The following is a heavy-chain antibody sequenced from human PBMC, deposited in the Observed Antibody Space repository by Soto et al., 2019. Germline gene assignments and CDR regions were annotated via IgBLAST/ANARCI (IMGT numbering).Heavy chain of an antibody. CDR3: AKIAGGG. CDR2: ISGSGVNT. J-gene: IGHJ4*02. CDR1: GFIFSHYT. V-gene: IGHV3-23*01. D-gene: IGHD3-10*01. Sequence: EVQLLDSGGGLVQPGGSLILSCAASGFIFSHYTMSWFRQAPGKGLEWVSSISGSGVNTYYADSGKGRFTISRDNSKNSLYLQMNRLRAEDTAVYYCAKIAGGGWGQGTLVIVSS.